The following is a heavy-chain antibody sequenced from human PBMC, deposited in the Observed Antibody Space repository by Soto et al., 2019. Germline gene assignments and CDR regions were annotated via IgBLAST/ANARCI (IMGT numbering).Heavy chain of an antibody. V-gene: IGHV1-69*06. D-gene: IGHD4-17*01. Sequence: QEELVQSAAEVKQPGSSVKVSCKASAGTVSNHAISWVRQAPGQGLEWMGGIIPIFGTPDYAQKFQGRVTITADTSTDTVYMELRSLRSEDTAVYYCAKFDYGDYVGWFDPWGQGTLVTVSS. CDR3: AKFDYGDYVGWFDP. J-gene: IGHJ5*02. CDR2: IIPIFGTP. CDR1: AGTVSNHA.